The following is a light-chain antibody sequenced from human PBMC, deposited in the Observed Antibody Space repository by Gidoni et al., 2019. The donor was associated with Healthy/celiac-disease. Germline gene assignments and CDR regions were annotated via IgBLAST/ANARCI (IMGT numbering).Light chain of an antibody. J-gene: IGLJ3*02. CDR2: SNN. CDR1: SSNIGSNT. Sequence: QSVLTQPPPASGTPGQRVTIPCSGSSSNIGSNTVIWYQQLPGTAPKLRIYSNNQRPSGVPDRFSGSKSGTSASLAISGLQSEDEADYYCAAWDDSLNGRVFGGGTKLTVL. V-gene: IGLV1-44*01. CDR3: AAWDDSLNGRV.